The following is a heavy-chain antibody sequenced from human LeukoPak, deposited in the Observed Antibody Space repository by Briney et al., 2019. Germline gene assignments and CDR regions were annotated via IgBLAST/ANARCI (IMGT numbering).Heavy chain of an antibody. D-gene: IGHD2-2*01. CDR1: GASISSSTYS. V-gene: IGHV4-30-2*06. J-gene: IGHJ4*02. Sequence: SQTLSLTCAVSGASISSSTYSWSWIRQSPGKGLEWIGSLYHAGRTYYDPSLNSRVTISVDTSKNQFSLKMTSVTAADTAVYYCATSTGPVVPAAIDYWGQGTLVTVSS. CDR3: ATSTGPVVPAAIDY. CDR2: LYHAGRT.